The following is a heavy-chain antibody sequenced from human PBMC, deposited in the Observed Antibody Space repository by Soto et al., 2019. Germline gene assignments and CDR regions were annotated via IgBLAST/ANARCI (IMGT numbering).Heavy chain of an antibody. J-gene: IGHJ5*02. Sequence: ASVKVSCKASGYTFGNNDISWVRQATGQGLEWMGWMSPNSGNTGYAQKFQGRVSVTRNTSITTAYLELSSLRSDDTAIYYCARMATSGTVNWSDPWGQGTVVPVSS. CDR1: GYTFGNND. CDR3: ARMATSGTVNWSDP. V-gene: IGHV1-8*01. CDR2: MSPNSGNT.